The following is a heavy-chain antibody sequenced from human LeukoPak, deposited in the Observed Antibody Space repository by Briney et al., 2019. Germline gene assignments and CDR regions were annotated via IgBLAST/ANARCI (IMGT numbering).Heavy chain of an antibody. D-gene: IGHD6-19*01. CDR3: AKDIGSSGWYQY. CDR2: ISGDGGSA. Sequence: PGGSLRLSCAASGFTFDDYVMHWVRQAPGKGLEWVSLISGDGGSAYYGDSVKGRFTISRDNSKNSLYLQMNSLRTEDTALYYCAKDIGSSGWYQYWGQGSLVTVST. J-gene: IGHJ4*02. CDR1: GFTFDDYV. V-gene: IGHV3-43*02.